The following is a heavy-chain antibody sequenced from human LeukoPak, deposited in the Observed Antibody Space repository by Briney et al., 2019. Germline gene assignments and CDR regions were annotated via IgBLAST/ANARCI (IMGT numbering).Heavy chain of an antibody. CDR1: GGSFSGYY. D-gene: IGHD3-10*01. CDR2: INHSGST. J-gene: IGHJ4*02. Sequence: KPSETLSLTCAVYGGSFSGYYWSWIRQPPGKGLEWIGEINHSGSTNYNPYLKSRVTMSIDTSMKRFSLRLTSVTAADTAVYFCARHNRGAFGDANNFDYWGQGILVSVSS. CDR3: ARHNRGAFGDANNFDY. V-gene: IGHV4-34*01.